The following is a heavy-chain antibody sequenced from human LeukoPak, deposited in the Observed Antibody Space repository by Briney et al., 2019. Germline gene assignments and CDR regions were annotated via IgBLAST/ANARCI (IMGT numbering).Heavy chain of an antibody. CDR2: IHYSGST. Sequence: SQTLSLTCTVSGGSISSGDYYWSWIRQPPGKGLEWIGYIHYSGSTYYNPSLKSRVTISVDTSKNQFSLKLSSVTAADTAVYYCAREKGSYYQNDAFDIWGQGTMVTVSS. CDR1: GGSISSGDYY. V-gene: IGHV4-30-4*01. CDR3: AREKGSYYQNDAFDI. D-gene: IGHD1-26*01. J-gene: IGHJ3*02.